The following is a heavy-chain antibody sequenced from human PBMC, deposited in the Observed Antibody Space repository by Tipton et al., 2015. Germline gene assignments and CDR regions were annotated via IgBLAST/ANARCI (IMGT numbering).Heavy chain of an antibody. CDR1: GDSISSSNW. CDR3: AREVRVGNTGYYSDY. J-gene: IGHJ4*02. Sequence: TLSLTCSVSGDSISSSNWWSWVRQPPGKGLEWIGEIHHGGTTNYNPSLKSRVTLSVDTSKNQFSLRLSSVTAADTAVYYCAREVRVGNTGYYSDYWGQGTLVTVSS. V-gene: IGHV4-4*02. D-gene: IGHD3-22*01. CDR2: IHHGGTT.